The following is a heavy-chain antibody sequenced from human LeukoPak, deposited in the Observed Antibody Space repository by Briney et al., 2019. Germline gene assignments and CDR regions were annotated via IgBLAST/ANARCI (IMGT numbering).Heavy chain of an antibody. D-gene: IGHD2-15*01. Sequence: ASVKVSCKASGGTFSSYAISWVRQAPGQGLEWMGRIIPILGIANYTQKFQGRVTITADKSTSTAYMELSSLRSEDTAVYYCATDKGGDYWGQGTLVTVSS. J-gene: IGHJ4*02. V-gene: IGHV1-69*04. CDR3: ATDKGGDY. CDR1: GGTFSSYA. CDR2: IIPILGIA.